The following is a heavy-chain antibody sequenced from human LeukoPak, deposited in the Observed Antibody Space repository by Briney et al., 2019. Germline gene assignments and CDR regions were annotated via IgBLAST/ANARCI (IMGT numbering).Heavy chain of an antibody. CDR1: GGSISSGSYY. Sequence: PSETLSLTCTVSGGSISSGSYYWNWIRQPAGKGLEWIGRIYTRGSTNYNPSLKSRVTISVDTSKNQFSLKLSSVTAADTAVYYCARDGGRDGYNWDFDLWGRGTLVTVSS. D-gene: IGHD5-24*01. CDR3: ARDGGRDGYNWDFDL. CDR2: IYTRGST. J-gene: IGHJ2*01. V-gene: IGHV4-61*02.